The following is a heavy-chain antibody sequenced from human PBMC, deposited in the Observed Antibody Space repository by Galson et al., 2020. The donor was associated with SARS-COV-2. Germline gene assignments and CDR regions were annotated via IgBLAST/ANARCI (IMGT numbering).Heavy chain of an antibody. D-gene: IGHD6-6*01. Sequence: GESLKISCAASGFTFSSYSMNWVRQAPGKGLEWVSSISSSSSYIYYADSVKGRFTISRDNAKNSLYLQMNSLRAEDTAVYYCARVYSSWGVGAFDIWGQGTMVTVSS. V-gene: IGHV3-21*01. J-gene: IGHJ3*02. CDR1: GFTFSSYS. CDR2: ISSSSSYI. CDR3: ARVYSSWGVGAFDI.